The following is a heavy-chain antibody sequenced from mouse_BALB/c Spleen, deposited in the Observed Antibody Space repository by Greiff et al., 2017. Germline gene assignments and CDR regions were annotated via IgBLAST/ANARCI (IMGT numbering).Heavy chain of an antibody. D-gene: IGHD2-14*01. CDR2: ISDGGSYT. CDR3: ARDGDRRQDYYAMDY. CDR1: GFTFSDYY. Sequence: EVKLVESGGGLVKPGGSLKLSCAASGFTFSDYYMYWVRQTPEKRLEWVATISDGGSYTYYPDSVKGRFTISRDNAKNNLYLQMSSLKSEDTAMYYCARDGDRRQDYYAMDYWGQGTSVTVSS. V-gene: IGHV5-4*02. J-gene: IGHJ4*01.